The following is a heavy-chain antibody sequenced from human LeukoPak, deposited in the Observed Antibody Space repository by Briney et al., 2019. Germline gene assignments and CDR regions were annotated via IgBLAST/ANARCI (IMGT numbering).Heavy chain of an antibody. CDR2: INPSGGST. V-gene: IGHV1-46*01. J-gene: IGHJ4*02. D-gene: IGHD6-19*01. CDR3: ARGQKQWLVAGHIDY. CDR1: GYTFTSYY. Sequence: GASVKVSCKASGYTFTSYYMHWVRQAPGQGLEWMGIINPSGGSTSYAQKFQGRVTMTRDTSTSTVYMELSSLRSDDTAVYYCARGQKQWLVAGHIDYWGQGTLVTVSS.